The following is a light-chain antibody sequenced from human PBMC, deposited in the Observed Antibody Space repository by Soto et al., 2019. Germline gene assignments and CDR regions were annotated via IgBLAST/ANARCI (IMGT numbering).Light chain of an antibody. J-gene: IGKJ1*01. CDR3: QQHNSSPWM. CDR2: GAS. Sequence: EIVLTQSPVTLSLSPWGRATLSCRASQSVGSNYVAWYQQRPGQTPRLLIYGASTRATGIPDRFSGSGSGTDFTLTISRLEPEDFAVYYCQQHNSSPWMFGQGTKVDIK. V-gene: IGKV3-20*01. CDR1: QSVGSNY.